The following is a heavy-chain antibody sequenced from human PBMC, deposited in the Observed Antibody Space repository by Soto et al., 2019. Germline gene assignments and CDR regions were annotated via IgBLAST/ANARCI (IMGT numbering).Heavy chain of an antibody. CDR2: TYYRSKWYN. CDR3: AREWWEPLSCMDV. D-gene: IGHD1-26*01. Sequence: SQTLSLTCAISGDSVSSNSAAWNWIRRSPSRGLEWLGRTYYRSKWYNDYAVSVKSRITINPDTSKNQFSLQLNSVTPEDTAVYYCAREWWEPLSCMDVWGQGTTVTVSS. CDR1: GDSVSSNSAA. J-gene: IGHJ6*02. V-gene: IGHV6-1*01.